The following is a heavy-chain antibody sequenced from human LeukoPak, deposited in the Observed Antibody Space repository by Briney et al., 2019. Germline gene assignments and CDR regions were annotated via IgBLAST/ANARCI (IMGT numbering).Heavy chain of an antibody. D-gene: IGHD4-17*01. CDR3: ARHNSGDFWSY. CDR1: GGSVSSSTYY. CDR2: MYHGGST. J-gene: IGHJ4*02. V-gene: IGHV4-39*01. Sequence: SETLSLTCSVSGGSVSSSTYYWGWIRQPPGKGLEWIGSMYHGGSTYYNPSLKSRVTISVDTSKNQFSLKLSSLTAADSAVYYCARHNSGDFWSYWGQGTLVTVSS.